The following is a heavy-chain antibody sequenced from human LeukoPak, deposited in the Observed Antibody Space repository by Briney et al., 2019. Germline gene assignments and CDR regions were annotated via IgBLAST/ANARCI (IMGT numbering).Heavy chain of an antibody. CDR2: IKSKTDGGTT. CDR3: TTDPLSRITYYYDSSGYYYFGY. Sequence: GGSLRLSCAASGFTFSNAWMSWVRQAPGKGLEWVGRIKSKTDGGTTDYAAPVKGRFTISRDDSKNTLYLQMNSLKTEDTAVYYCTTDPLSRITYYYDSSGYYYFGYWGQGTLVTVSS. V-gene: IGHV3-15*01. D-gene: IGHD3-22*01. CDR1: GFTFSNAW. J-gene: IGHJ4*02.